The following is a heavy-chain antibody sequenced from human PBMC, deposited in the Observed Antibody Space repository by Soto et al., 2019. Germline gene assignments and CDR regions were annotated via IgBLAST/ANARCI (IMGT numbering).Heavy chain of an antibody. V-gene: IGHV4-30-4*01. CDR3: ALPHPDHGGWFDP. D-gene: IGHD3-10*01. CDR1: GGSISSGDYD. J-gene: IGHJ5*02. Sequence: NPSETLSLTCTVSGGSISSGDYDWSWIHQPPGKGLEWIGYIYYSGSTYYNPSLKSRVTISVDTSKNQFSLKLSSVTAADTAVYYCALPHPDHGGWFDPWGQGTLVTVSS. CDR2: IYYSGST.